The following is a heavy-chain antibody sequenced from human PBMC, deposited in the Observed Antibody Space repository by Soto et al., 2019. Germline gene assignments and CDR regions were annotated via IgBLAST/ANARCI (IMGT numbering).Heavy chain of an antibody. V-gene: IGHV3-15*01. CDR1: GFIFNTAW. CDR2: IKSKIDGGTT. Sequence: EVQLVESGGGLVKPGGSLRLSCAASGFIFNTAWMSWVRQAPGKGLEWVGRIKSKIDGGTTDYAAPVKGRFTISRDDLKNTLYLQMNSLKTEDTAVYYCTTVGHHWGQGALVTVSS. CDR3: TTVGHH. J-gene: IGHJ5*02.